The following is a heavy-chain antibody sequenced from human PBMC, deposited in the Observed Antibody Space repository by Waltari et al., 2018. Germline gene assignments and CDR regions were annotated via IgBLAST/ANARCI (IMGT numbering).Heavy chain of an antibody. CDR2: ISSTGTYT. CDR3: ATGGWGFYLDN. CDR1: GFTFRSCS. J-gene: IGHJ4*02. V-gene: IGHV3-21*01. Sequence: EVQLVESGGGLVKPGGSLRLPCAASGFTFRSCSMNWVRQAPGKGLEWISSISSTGTYTHYADSVKGRFTISRDNAKNSLYLQMNSLRAEDTGVYWCATGGWGFYLDNWGQGTLVTFSS. D-gene: IGHD7-27*01.